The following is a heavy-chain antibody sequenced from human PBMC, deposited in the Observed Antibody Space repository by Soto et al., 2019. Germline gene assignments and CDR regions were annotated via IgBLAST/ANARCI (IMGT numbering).Heavy chain of an antibody. J-gene: IGHJ2*01. CDR2: INDRGSI. V-gene: IGHV4-34*01. CDR1: GGSFSGYY. CDR3: ARASHDILTGPPGVWYFDL. Sequence: QVQLQQWGAGPLRPLETLSLTCGVSGGSFSGYYWAWIRQSPGKGLEWIGEINDRGSINYNPSLKSRVSISVDTSKNHYSLNRRSVTAADTAVYYCARASHDILTGPPGVWYFDLWGRGTLVTVSS. D-gene: IGHD3-9*01.